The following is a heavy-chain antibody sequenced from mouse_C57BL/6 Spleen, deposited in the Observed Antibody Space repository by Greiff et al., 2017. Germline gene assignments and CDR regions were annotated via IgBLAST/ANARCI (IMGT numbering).Heavy chain of an antibody. Sequence: QVQLQQSGPELVKPGASVKISCKASGYAFSSSWMNWVKQRPGKGLEWIGRLYPGDGDTNYNGKFKGKATLTADKSSSTAYMQLSSLTSEDSAVYFCARSVVEDSDYAMDYWGQGTSVTVSS. V-gene: IGHV1-82*01. J-gene: IGHJ4*01. CDR2: LYPGDGDT. CDR3: ARSVVEDSDYAMDY. D-gene: IGHD1-1*01. CDR1: GYAFSSSW.